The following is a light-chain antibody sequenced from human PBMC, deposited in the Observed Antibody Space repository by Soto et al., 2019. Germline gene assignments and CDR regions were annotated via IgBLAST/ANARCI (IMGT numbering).Light chain of an antibody. CDR1: SSDVGGYNS. CDR3: YSYTRASTWV. V-gene: IGLV2-14*01. CDR2: EVS. Sequence: QSVLTQPASVSGSPGQSITISCTGTSSDVGGYNSVSWYQQHPGKAPKLMIYEVSNRPSGVSDRFSGSKSGNTASLTISGLQAEDEAYYYCYSYTRASTWVFGGGNKVTVL. J-gene: IGLJ3*02.